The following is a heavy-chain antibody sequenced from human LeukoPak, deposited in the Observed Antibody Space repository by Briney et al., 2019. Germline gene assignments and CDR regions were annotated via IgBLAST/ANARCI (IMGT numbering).Heavy chain of an antibody. D-gene: IGHD3-9*01. CDR2: IYYSGST. V-gene: IGHV4-59*08. CDR1: GGSISSYY. Sequence: PSETLSLTCTVSGGSISSYYWSWIRQPPGKGLEWIGYIYYSGSTNYNPSLKSRVTVSVDTSKNQFSLKLSSVTAADTAVYYCARHPYYDILTGYPDYWGQGTLVTVSS. CDR3: ARHPYYDILTGYPDY. J-gene: IGHJ4*02.